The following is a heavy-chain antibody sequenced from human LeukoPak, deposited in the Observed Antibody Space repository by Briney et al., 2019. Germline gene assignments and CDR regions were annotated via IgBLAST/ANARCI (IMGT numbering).Heavy chain of an antibody. Sequence: PGGSLRLSCAASGFTFSSYGMHWVRQAPGKGLEWVAFIRYDGSNKYYADSVKGRFTISRDNSKNTLYLQMKSLRAEDTAVYYCAKDVAARPPNYYYYYMDVWGKGTTVTVSS. CDR3: AKDVAARPPNYYYYYMDV. J-gene: IGHJ6*03. D-gene: IGHD6-6*01. V-gene: IGHV3-30*02. CDR1: GFTFSSYG. CDR2: IRYDGSNK.